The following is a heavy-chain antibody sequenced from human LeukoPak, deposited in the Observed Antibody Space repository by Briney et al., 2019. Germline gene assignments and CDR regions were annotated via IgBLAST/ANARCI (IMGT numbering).Heavy chain of an antibody. D-gene: IGHD3-22*01. CDR2: ISYDGSNK. J-gene: IGHJ4*02. CDR1: GFTFSSYA. Sequence: GGSLRLSCAASGFTFSSYAMHWVRQAPGKGLEWVAVISYDGSNKYYADSVKGRFTISRDNSKNTLYLQMNSLRAEDTAGYYCAKEWGNRGPLLDSSGYYSRGQIDYWGQGTLVTVSS. V-gene: IGHV3-30*07. CDR3: AKEWGNRGPLLDSSGYYSRGQIDY.